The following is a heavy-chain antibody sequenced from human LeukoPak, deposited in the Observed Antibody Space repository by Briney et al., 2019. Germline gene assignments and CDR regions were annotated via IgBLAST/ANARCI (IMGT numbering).Heavy chain of an antibody. J-gene: IGHJ4*02. D-gene: IGHD6-19*01. CDR2: IIPIFGTA. Sequence: SVKVSCKASGGTFSSYAISWVRQAPGQGLEWMGGIIPIFGTAIYAQKFQGRVTMTEDTSTDTAYMELSSLRSEDTAVYYCATDLDEAGTDYWGQGTLVTVSS. V-gene: IGHV1-69*06. CDR3: ATDLDEAGTDY. CDR1: GGTFSSYA.